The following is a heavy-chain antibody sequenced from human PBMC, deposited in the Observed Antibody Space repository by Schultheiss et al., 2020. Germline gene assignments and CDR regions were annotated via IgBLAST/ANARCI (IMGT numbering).Heavy chain of an antibody. J-gene: IGHJ4*02. CDR3: ASTPPVAGTDY. CDR2: ISSSSSYI. Sequence: GGSLRLSCAASGFTFSSYWMHWVRQAPGKGLEWVSSISSSSSYIYYADSVKGRFTISRDNAKNSLYLQMNSLRAEDTAVYYCASTPPVAGTDYWGQGTLVTVSS. V-gene: IGHV3-21*01. D-gene: IGHD6-19*01. CDR1: GFTFSSYW.